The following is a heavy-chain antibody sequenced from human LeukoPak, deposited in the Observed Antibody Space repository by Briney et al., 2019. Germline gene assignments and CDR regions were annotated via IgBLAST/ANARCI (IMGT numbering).Heavy chain of an antibody. Sequence: QSGGSLRLSCAASGFTFSSYAMSWVRQAPGKGLEWVSAISGSGGSTYYADSVKGRFTISRDNSKNTLYLQMNSLRAEDTAVYYCAKDLVRFLEWIDATGDAFDIWGQGTMVTVSS. CDR1: GFTFSSYA. V-gene: IGHV3-23*01. J-gene: IGHJ3*02. CDR3: AKDLVRFLEWIDATGDAFDI. D-gene: IGHD3-3*01. CDR2: ISGSGGST.